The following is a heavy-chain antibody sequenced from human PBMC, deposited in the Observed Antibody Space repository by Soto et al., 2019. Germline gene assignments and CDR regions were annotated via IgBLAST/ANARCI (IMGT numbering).Heavy chain of an antibody. V-gene: IGHV3-23*01. CDR1: GFTFSSYA. Sequence: SGGSLRLSCAASGFTFSSYAMSWVRQAPGKGLEWVSAISRSGGSTYYADSVKGRFTISRDNSKNTLYLQMNSLRAEDTAVYYCAKVTGSSGWYDAFDIWGQGTMVTVSS. D-gene: IGHD6-19*01. J-gene: IGHJ3*02. CDR2: ISRSGGST. CDR3: AKVTGSSGWYDAFDI.